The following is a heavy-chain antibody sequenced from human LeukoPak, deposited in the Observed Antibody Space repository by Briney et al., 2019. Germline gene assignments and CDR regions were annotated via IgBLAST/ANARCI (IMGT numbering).Heavy chain of an antibody. CDR2: IYYNGST. D-gene: IGHD6-13*01. CDR3: ARGAHPGYSSMPSDP. Sequence: SETLSLTCTVSGGSISSYYWSWIRQPPGKGLEWIEYIYYNGSTDYNPSLKSRVTISVDTSKNQFSLKLSSVTAADTAVYYCARGAHPGYSSMPSDPWGQGTLVTVSS. V-gene: IGHV4-59*01. CDR1: GGSISSYY. J-gene: IGHJ5*02.